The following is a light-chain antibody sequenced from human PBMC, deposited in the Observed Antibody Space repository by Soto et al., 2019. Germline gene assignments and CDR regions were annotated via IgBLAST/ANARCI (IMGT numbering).Light chain of an antibody. CDR1: QGISSY. J-gene: IGKJ1*01. V-gene: IGKV1-9*01. CDR3: QHYGTASWT. Sequence: DIQLTQSPSFLSASVGDRVTITCRASQGISSYLAWYQQKPGKAPKLLIYAASTLQSGVPSRFSGSESGTEFTLTISSLQPEDFAVYYCQHYGTASWTFGQGTKV. CDR2: AAS.